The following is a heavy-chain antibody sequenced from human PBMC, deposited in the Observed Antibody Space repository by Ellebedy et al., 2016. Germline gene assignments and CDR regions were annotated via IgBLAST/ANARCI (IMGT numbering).Heavy chain of an antibody. CDR3: RQGHYFDQ. Sequence: GESLKISXTASGLNFNTFFMSWVRQASGQGLKWVSGISRTDDSTYYADSVKGRFTISRDNSKNTLYLQMNNLRVDDTALYYCRQGHYFDQWGQGALVTVSS. V-gene: IGHV3-23*01. CDR1: GLNFNTFF. J-gene: IGHJ4*02. CDR2: ISRTDDST.